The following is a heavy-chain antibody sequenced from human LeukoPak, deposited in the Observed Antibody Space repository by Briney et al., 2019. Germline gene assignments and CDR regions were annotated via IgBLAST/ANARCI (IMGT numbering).Heavy chain of an antibody. Sequence: RASVKVSCKASGYTFTGYAMHWVRQAPGQRLEWMGWINAGNGNTKYSQKFQGRVTITRDTSASTAYMELSSLRSEDTVVYYCATDRYYDSSGYTSLDYWGQGTLVTVSS. CDR1: GYTFTGYA. D-gene: IGHD3-22*01. CDR2: INAGNGNT. V-gene: IGHV1-3*01. CDR3: ATDRYYDSSGYTSLDY. J-gene: IGHJ4*02.